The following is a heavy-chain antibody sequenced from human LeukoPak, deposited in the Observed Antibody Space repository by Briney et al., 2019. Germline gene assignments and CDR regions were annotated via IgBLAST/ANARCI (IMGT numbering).Heavy chain of an antibody. Sequence: PSETLSLTCTVSGGSISSSSYYWGWIRQPPGKGLEWIGTIYYTGTTYYNPSLTSRVTISVDTSKNQFSLKLSSVTAADTAVYYCARERVEYQLLSKREVCHFDYWGQGILVTVSS. V-gene: IGHV4-39*07. J-gene: IGHJ4*02. CDR3: ARERVEYQLLSKREVCHFDY. D-gene: IGHD2-2*01. CDR1: GGSISSSSYY. CDR2: IYYTGTT.